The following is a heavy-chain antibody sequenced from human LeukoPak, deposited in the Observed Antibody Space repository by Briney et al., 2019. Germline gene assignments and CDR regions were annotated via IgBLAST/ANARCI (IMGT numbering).Heavy chain of an antibody. CDR1: GGSFSGYY. CDR2: INHRGST. J-gene: IGHJ4*02. D-gene: IGHD2-2*01. Sequence: SETLSLTCGIHGGSFSGYYWSWIRQTPQKGLEWLGEINHRGSTNHNPSLKSRVTLSVDTSKNQFSLKLSSVTAADTAVYYCAKRYCSSTTCYDDRGAFDYWGQGTLVTVSS. V-gene: IGHV4-34*01. CDR3: AKRYCSSTTCYDDRGAFDY.